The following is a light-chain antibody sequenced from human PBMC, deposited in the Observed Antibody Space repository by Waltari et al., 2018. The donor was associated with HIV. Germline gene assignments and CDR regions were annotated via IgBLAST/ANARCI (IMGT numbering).Light chain of an antibody. CDR3: QQSFSTPPYT. CDR1: QSIVRY. Sequence: IQMTQSPSSLSASVGDRVTITCRASQSIVRYLNWYQQKPGKAPMLLIYATSTLYSGVPSRFSGSGSGTDFTLTISNLQPEDFATYYCQQSFSTPPYTFGQGTKLEIK. CDR2: ATS. V-gene: IGKV1-39*01. J-gene: IGKJ2*01.